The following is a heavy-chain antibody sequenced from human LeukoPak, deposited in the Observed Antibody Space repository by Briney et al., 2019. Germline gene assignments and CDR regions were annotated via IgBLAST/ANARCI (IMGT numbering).Heavy chain of an antibody. V-gene: IGHV1-69*04. CDR2: IIPILGIA. CDR3: AREVLRFLEWSEYNWFDP. J-gene: IGHJ5*02. Sequence: GASVKVSCKASGGTFSSYAISWVRQAPGQGLEWMGRIIPILGIANYAQKLQGRVTITADKSTSTAYMELSSLRSEDTAVYYCAREVLRFLEWSEYNWFDPWGQGTLVTVSS. D-gene: IGHD3-3*01. CDR1: GGTFSSYA.